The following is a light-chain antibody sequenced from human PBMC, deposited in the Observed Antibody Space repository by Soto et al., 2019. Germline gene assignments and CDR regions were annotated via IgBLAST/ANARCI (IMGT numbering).Light chain of an antibody. CDR3: QQYGSSPWT. J-gene: IGKJ1*01. CDR1: QSVSSSY. Sequence: EIVLTQSPGTLSLSPGERATLSCRASQSVSSSYLAWYQQKPGRAPRLLIYGASSRATGIPDRFSGSGSETDFTLTISRLEPEDFSLYYCQQYGSSPWTFGQGTKVEIK. V-gene: IGKV3-20*01. CDR2: GAS.